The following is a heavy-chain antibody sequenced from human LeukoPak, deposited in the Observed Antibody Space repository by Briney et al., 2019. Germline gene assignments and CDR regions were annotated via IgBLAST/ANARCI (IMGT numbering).Heavy chain of an antibody. CDR3: ARDRGTSHCPGY. CDR2: INRSGST. CDR1: GGSFSGYY. Sequence: SETLSLTCAVYGGSFSGYYWSWIRQPPGKGLEWIGEINRSGSTNYNPSLKSRVTISVDTSKNQFSLKLSSVTAADTAVYYCARDRGTSHCPGYWGQGTLVTVSS. D-gene: IGHD2-2*01. J-gene: IGHJ4*02. V-gene: IGHV4-34*01.